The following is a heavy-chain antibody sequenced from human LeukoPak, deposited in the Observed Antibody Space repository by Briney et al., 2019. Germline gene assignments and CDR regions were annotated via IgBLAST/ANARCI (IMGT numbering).Heavy chain of an antibody. CDR3: AKAQGYYDC. CDR1: GFTFSSYA. CDR2: ISGSGGST. D-gene: IGHD3-22*01. V-gene: IGHV3-23*01. Sequence: GGSLRFSCAASGFTFSSYAMSCVRRAPGKGLEWVSAISGSGGSTYYADSVKGRFTISRDNSKNTLYLQMNSMRAEDTAVYYCAKAQGYYDCWGQGTLVTVSS. J-gene: IGHJ4*02.